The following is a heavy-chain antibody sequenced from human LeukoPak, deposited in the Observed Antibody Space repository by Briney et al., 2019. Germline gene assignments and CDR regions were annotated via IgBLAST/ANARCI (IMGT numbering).Heavy chain of an antibody. CDR1: GGSISSGGYS. CDR2: IYHSGST. Sequence: SETLSLTCTVSGGSISSGGYSWSWIRQPPGKGLEWIGYIYHSGSTYYNPSLKSRVTISVDRSKNQFSLKLSSVTAADTAVYYCARAISSLTIFGVVITHFDYWGQGTLVTVSS. V-gene: IGHV4-30-2*01. CDR3: ARAISSLTIFGVVITHFDY. J-gene: IGHJ4*02. D-gene: IGHD3-3*01.